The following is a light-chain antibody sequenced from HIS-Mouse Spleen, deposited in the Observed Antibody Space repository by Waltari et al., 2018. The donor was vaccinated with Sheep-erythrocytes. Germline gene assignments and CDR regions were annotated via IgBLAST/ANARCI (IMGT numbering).Light chain of an antibody. CDR1: SSDVGSYNL. Sequence: LTQPASVSGSPGQSITISRTGTSSDVGSYNLVSWYQQHPGKAPKLMIYEGSKRPSGVSNRFSGSKSGNTASLTISGLQAEDEADYYCCSYAGSSTWVFGGGTKLTVL. CDR2: EGS. J-gene: IGLJ3*02. V-gene: IGLV2-23*01. CDR3: CSYAGSSTWV.